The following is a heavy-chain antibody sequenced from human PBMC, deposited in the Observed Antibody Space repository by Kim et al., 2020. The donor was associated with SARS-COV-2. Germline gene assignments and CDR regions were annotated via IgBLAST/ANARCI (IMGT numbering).Heavy chain of an antibody. J-gene: IGHJ4*02. Sequence: SETLSLTCTVSGGSISSSSYYWGWIRQPPGKGLEWIGSIYYSGSTYYNPSLKSRVTISVDTSKNQFSLKLSSVTAADTAVYYCAGSGFPYFDYWGQGTLVTVSS. CDR2: IYYSGST. CDR3: AGSGFPYFDY. D-gene: IGHD3-10*01. CDR1: GGSISSSSYY. V-gene: IGHV4-39*07.